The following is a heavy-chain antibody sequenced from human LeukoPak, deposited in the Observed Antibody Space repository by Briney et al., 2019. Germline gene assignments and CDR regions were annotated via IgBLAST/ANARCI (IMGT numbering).Heavy chain of an antibody. J-gene: IGHJ6*02. Sequence: ASVKISCKASGYTFTSYEIHGVRQATGQGLEWVGWMNPNRGNTGYAQKLQGRVTMTRNTSMSTAYMALSSLRCEDTAVDYCARGDRRSGWLYYYSGMDVWGQGTKVTVSS. CDR3: ARGDRRSGWLYYYSGMDV. CDR1: GYTFTSYE. CDR2: MNPNRGNT. V-gene: IGHV1-8*01. D-gene: IGHD6-19*01.